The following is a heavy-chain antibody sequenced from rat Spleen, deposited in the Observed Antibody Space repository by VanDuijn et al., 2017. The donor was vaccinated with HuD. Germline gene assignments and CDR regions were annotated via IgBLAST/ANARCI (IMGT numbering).Heavy chain of an antibody. CDR3: ARLTIGS. V-gene: IGHV2-6*01. CDR1: GFSLTSYT. Sequence: QVQLKESGPGVVQPSKTLSLTCNVSGFSLTSYTVSWVRQPPGKGLEWIAAISSGGNTYYNSALKSRLIISRDTSKSQVFLKMNSLQTEDTAMYFCARLTIGSWGQGVMVTVSS. J-gene: IGHJ2*01. CDR2: ISSGGNT. D-gene: IGHD1-3*01.